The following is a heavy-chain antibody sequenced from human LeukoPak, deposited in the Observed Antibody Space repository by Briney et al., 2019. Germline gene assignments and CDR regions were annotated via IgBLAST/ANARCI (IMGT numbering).Heavy chain of an antibody. J-gene: IGHJ4*02. CDR1: GYTFTSYA. V-gene: IGHV7-4-1*02. D-gene: IGHD3-9*01. Sequence: ASVKVSCKASGYTFTSYAMNWVRQAPGQGLEWMGWINTNTGNPTYAQGFTGRFVFSLDTSVSTAYLQISSLKAEDTAVYYCARDHWTKLRYIDWFDFDYWGQGTLVTVSS. CDR2: INTNTGNP. CDR3: ARDHWTKLRYIDWFDFDY.